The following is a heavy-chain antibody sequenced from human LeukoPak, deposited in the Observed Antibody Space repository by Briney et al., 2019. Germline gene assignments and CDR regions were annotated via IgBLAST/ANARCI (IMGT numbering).Heavy chain of an antibody. J-gene: IGHJ4*02. CDR1: GFTFSDSY. CDR3: ARLYSTSCLDF. Sequence: PGGSLRLSCAASGFTFSDSYMSWIRQAPGKGLEWVSYISNSGSSTIYYADSVKGRFTISRDNARNSLYLQMNSLRAEDTAVYYCARLYSTSCLDFWGQGTLVTVSS. V-gene: IGHV3-11*01. CDR2: ISNSGSSTI. D-gene: IGHD6-6*01.